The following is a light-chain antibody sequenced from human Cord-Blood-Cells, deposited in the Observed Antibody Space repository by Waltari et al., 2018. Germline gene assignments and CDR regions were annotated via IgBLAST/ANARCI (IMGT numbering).Light chain of an antibody. CDR3: QQYGSSPALT. CDR1: QSVSSSY. J-gene: IGKJ4*01. Sequence: EIVLTQSPGTLSLSPGERASLSCRASQSVSSSYLAGYQQKPGQAPRLLIYVASSRATGIPDRFSGSGSGTDFTLTISRLEPEDFAVYYCQQYGSSPALTFGGGTKVEIK. V-gene: IGKV3-20*01. CDR2: VAS.